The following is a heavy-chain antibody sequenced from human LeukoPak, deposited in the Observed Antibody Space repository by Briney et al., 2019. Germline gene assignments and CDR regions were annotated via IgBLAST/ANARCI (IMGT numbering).Heavy chain of an antibody. CDR3: AREGRMSMGIEY. D-gene: IGHD4/OR15-4a*01. Sequence: SETLSLTCTVSGGSISSLHWSWIRQTPGKGLEWIGYIYDSGSTNYNPSLKSRVTMSVDTSRNQFSLNLSSVAAADTAVYYCAREGRMSMGIEYWGQGTLVTVSS. CDR2: IYDSGST. J-gene: IGHJ4*02. V-gene: IGHV4-59*11. CDR1: GGSISSLH.